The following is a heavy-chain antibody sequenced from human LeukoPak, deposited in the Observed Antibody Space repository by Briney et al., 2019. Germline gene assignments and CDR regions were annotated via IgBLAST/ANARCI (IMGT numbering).Heavy chain of an antibody. CDR3: VRAFPPRRVAAAGDY. J-gene: IGHJ4*02. D-gene: IGHD6-25*01. Sequence: KAGGSLRLSCTASGFTFSDFGMNWLRQAPGKGLEWVSSISCRSSYIYYADSAKGRFTISRDNAKNSLYLQMNNLSGEDTAVYSCVRAFPPRRVAAAGDYWGQGTLVSVSS. CDR1: GFTFSDFG. V-gene: IGHV3-21*06. CDR2: ISCRSSYI.